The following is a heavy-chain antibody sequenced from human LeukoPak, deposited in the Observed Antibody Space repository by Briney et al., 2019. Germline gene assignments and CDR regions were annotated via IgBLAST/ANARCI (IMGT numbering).Heavy chain of an antibody. J-gene: IGHJ3*02. CDR1: GFTFSSYG. D-gene: IGHD1-1*01. CDR2: ISYDGSNK. Sequence: GGSLRRSCAASGFTFSSYGMHWVRQAPGKGLEWVAVISYDGSNKYYADSVKGRFTISRDNSKNTLYLQMNSLRAEDTAVYYCAKDLWSITTNAFDIWGQGTMVTVSS. V-gene: IGHV3-30*18. CDR3: AKDLWSITTNAFDI.